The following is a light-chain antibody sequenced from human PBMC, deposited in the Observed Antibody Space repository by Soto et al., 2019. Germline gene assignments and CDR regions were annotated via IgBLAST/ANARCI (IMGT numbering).Light chain of an antibody. CDR3: QQYHTTPPIT. Sequence: DIVMTQSPDSLAVSLGERATINCKSSQSVLYSSNNKNYLAWYQQKPGQPPKLLIYWASTRESGVPDRFSGSGSGTDFTLTISSLQAEDVAVYYCQQYHTTPPITFGQGTRLEI. V-gene: IGKV4-1*01. J-gene: IGKJ5*01. CDR1: QSVLYSSNNKNY. CDR2: WAS.